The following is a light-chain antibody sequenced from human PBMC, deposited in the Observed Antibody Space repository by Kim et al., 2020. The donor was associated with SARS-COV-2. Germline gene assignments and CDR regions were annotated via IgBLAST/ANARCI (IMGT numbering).Light chain of an antibody. CDR3: HQYNDWPPGDT. J-gene: IGKJ2*01. Sequence: EVVMTQSPATLSVSPGDTATLSCRASQSVSNNLAWYQHKPGQAHRLLIYGASTRATGIPARFSGSGSGTDFTLTVSSLQSEDFAIYYCHQYNDWPPGDTFGKGTKLEI. CDR2: GAS. V-gene: IGKV3-15*01. CDR1: QSVSNN.